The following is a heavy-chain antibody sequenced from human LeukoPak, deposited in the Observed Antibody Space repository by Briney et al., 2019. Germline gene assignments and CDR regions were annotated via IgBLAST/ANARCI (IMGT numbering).Heavy chain of an antibody. D-gene: IGHD3-22*01. CDR3: TRDGALDYYDSSVDY. Sequence: GRSRRLSCTASGFTFGDYAMSWFRQAPGKGLEWVGFIRSKAYGGTTEYAASVKGRFTISRDDSKSIAYLQMNSLKTEDTAVYYCTRDGALDYYDSSVDYWGQGTLVTVSS. CDR1: GFTFGDYA. J-gene: IGHJ4*02. CDR2: IRSKAYGGTT. V-gene: IGHV3-49*03.